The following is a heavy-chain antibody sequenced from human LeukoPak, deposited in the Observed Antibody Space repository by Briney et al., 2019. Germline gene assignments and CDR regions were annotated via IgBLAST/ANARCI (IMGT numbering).Heavy chain of an antibody. V-gene: IGHV3-43D*03. CDR2: ISWDGGSS. J-gene: IGHJ4*02. CDR1: GFTFDDYA. Sequence: PGGSLRLSCAASGFTFDDYAMHWVRQAPGKGLEWVSLISWDGGSSYYADSVKGRFTISRDNSKNSLYLQMNSLRAQDTALYYCAKDSKAVTGTGNIGYWGQGTLVTVSS. CDR3: AKDSKAVTGTGNIGY. D-gene: IGHD6-19*01.